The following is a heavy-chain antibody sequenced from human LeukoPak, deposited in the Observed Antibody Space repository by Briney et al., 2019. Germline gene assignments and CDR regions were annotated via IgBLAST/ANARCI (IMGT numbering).Heavy chain of an antibody. V-gene: IGHV4-34*01. CDR1: GGSFSGCY. J-gene: IGHJ6*02. CDR3: ARLGYYDILTGYSYPRGMDV. D-gene: IGHD3-9*01. CDR2: INHSGST. Sequence: SETLSLTCAVYGGSFSGCYWSWIRQPPGKGLEWIGEINHSGSTNYNPSLKSRVTISVDTSKNQFSLKLSSVTAADTAVYYCARLGYYDILTGYSYPRGMDVWGQGTTVTVSS.